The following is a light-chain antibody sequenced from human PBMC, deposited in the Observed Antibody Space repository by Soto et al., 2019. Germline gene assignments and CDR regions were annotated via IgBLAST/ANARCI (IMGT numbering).Light chain of an antibody. CDR1: HSDIGNYNY. V-gene: IGLV2-14*03. CDR3: NSYRGGHPRFYV. CDR2: DVG. J-gene: IGLJ1*01. Sequence: QSVLTQPASVSGSPGQSITISCTGTHSDIGNYNYVSWYQHLPGKAPKLMIYDVGSRPSGVSSRFSGSKSGNTASLAISGLQAEDEADYYCNSYRGGHPRFYVFGTGTKVTVL.